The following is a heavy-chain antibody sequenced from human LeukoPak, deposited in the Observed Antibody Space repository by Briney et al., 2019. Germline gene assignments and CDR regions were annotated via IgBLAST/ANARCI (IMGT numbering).Heavy chain of an antibody. V-gene: IGHV4-39*01. J-gene: IGHJ4*02. CDR1: GGSISSSSYC. D-gene: IGHD2-15*01. CDR2: TYYSGST. CDR3: ARLVPPGGGDCTGSNCHTVYYFDY. Sequence: SETLSLTCTVSGGSISSSSYCWGWIRQPPGKGLEWIGSTYYSGSTYYNPSLKSRVTISVDTSKNQFSLKLSSVTAADTAVYYCARLVPPGGGDCTGSNCHTVYYFDYWGQGTLVTVSS.